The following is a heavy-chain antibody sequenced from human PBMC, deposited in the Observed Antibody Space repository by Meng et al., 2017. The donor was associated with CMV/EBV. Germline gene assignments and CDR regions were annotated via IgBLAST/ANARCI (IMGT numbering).Heavy chain of an antibody. V-gene: IGHV3-74*01. CDR1: GFTFSRYW. D-gene: IGHD4-11*01. CDR3: AREGPTGAFDI. J-gene: IGHJ3*02. Sequence: GESLKISCAASGFTFSRYWMHWVRQAPGKGLVWVSRIDSDGGSRNYADSVKGRFTISRDNAKNSLYLQMNSLRAEDTAVYYCAREGPTGAFDIWGQGTMVTVSS. CDR2: IDSDGGSR.